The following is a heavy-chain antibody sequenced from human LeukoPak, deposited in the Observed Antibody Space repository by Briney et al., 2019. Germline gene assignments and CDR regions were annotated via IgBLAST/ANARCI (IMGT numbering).Heavy chain of an antibody. V-gene: IGHV1-18*01. Sequence: ASVKVSCKASGYTFTSYGISWVQQAPGQGLEWMGWISAYNGNTNYAQKLQGRVTMTTDTSTSTAYMELRSLRSDDTAVYYCARTTGEYYYDSSGNPRGDWYFDLWGRGTLVTVSS. J-gene: IGHJ2*01. CDR3: ARTTGEYYYDSSGNPRGDWYFDL. D-gene: IGHD3-22*01. CDR1: GYTFTSYG. CDR2: ISAYNGNT.